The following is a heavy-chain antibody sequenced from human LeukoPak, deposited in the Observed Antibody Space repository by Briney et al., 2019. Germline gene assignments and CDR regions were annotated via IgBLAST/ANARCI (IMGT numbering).Heavy chain of an antibody. J-gene: IGHJ5*02. CDR3: ARDLPRGGDPNWFVP. V-gene: IGHV4-4*02. D-gene: IGHD2-21*01. Sequence: PSETLSLTCAVSGGSITSNNWWSWVRQPPGRGLEWIGEIYYTGSTSYTPSLKSRVTMSVDTSKNQFSLKLSSVTAADTAVYYCARDLPRGGDPNWFVPWGQGTLVTVSS. CDR1: GGSITSNNW. CDR2: IYYTGST.